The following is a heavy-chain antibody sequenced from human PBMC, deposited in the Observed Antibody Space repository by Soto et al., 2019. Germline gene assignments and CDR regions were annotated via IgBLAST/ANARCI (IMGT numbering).Heavy chain of an antibody. CDR2: IHHSGSI. J-gene: IGHJ6*02. Sequence: QVQLQQSGPGLVKPSQTLSLTCTVSGDSISSDYYHWTWIRQSPGKGLEWIGYIHHSGSILYNPALKGWITISVDTSKNQFSLHLTSVTAADTAVYFCAREDDGGDSLDVWGQGTTVTVSS. CDR1: GDSISSDYYH. D-gene: IGHD2-21*02. V-gene: IGHV4-30-4*08. CDR3: AREDDGGDSLDV.